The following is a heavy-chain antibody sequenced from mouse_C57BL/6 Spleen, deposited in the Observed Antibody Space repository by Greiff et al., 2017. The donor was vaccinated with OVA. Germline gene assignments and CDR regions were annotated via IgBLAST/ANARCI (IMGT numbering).Heavy chain of an antibody. CDR2: ISSGGSYT. Sequence: EVQGVESGGDLVKPGGSLKLSCAASGFTFSSYGMSWVRQTPDKRLEWVATISSGGSYTYYPDSVKGRFTISRDNAKNTLYLQMSSLKSEDTAMYYCARGLLHWYFDVWGTGTTVTVSS. J-gene: IGHJ1*03. D-gene: IGHD2-3*01. CDR1: GFTFSSYG. V-gene: IGHV5-6*01. CDR3: ARGLLHWYFDV.